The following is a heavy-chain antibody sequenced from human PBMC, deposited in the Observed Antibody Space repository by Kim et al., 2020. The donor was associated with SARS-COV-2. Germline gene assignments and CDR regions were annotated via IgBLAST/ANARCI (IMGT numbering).Heavy chain of an antibody. CDR3: ARVCSGSYYPVDY. D-gene: IGHD1-26*01. CDR2: ISHDGSEK. Sequence: GGSLRLSCAASGFTFSSYGMRWVRQAPGKGLEWVAVISHDGSEKHYADSVKGRFTISRDNAKNTLYLQMNSLRAEDTAVYYCARVCSGSYYPVDYWGQGTLVTVSS. CDR1: GFTFSSYG. V-gene: IGHV3-33*08. J-gene: IGHJ4*02.